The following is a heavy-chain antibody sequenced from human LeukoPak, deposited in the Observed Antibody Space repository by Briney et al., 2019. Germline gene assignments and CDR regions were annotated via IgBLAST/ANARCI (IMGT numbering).Heavy chain of an antibody. J-gene: IGHJ4*02. D-gene: IGHD6-6*01. CDR1: GYTFTCYY. CDR3: ARGQASIAARPSDY. V-gene: IGHV1-2*02. CDR2: INPNSGGT. Sequence: ASVKLSCKASGYTFTCYYMHWVRQAPGQGLEWMGWINPNSGGTNYAQKFQGRVTTTRDTSISTAYMELSRLRSDDTAVYYCARGQASIAARPSDYWGQGTLVTVSS.